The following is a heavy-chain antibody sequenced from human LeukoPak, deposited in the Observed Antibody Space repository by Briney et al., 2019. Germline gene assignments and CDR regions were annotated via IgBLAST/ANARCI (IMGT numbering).Heavy chain of an antibody. V-gene: IGHV3-11*04. J-gene: IGHJ6*03. CDR2: ISSSGSTI. Sequence: GGSLRLSCAASGFTFSDYYMSWLRQAPGKGLEWVSYISSSGSTIYYADSVKGRFTISRDNAKNSLYLQMNSLRAEDTAVYYCARRSYYYYYMDVWGKGTTVTVSS. CDR3: ARRSYYYYYMDV. CDR1: GFTFSDYY.